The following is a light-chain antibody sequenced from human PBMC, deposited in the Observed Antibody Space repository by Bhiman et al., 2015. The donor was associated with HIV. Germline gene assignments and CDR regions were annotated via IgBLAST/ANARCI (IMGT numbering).Light chain of an antibody. J-gene: IGLJ1*01. Sequence: QSALTQPASVSRSPGQSITISCTGTSSDVGAYTYVSWYQQHPGKAPKLTIYDVTNRPSGISDRFSGSKSGNTASLTISGLQAEDEADYYCCSYTSSSTYVFGSGTKVTVL. CDR2: DVT. V-gene: IGLV2-14*01. CDR1: SSDVGAYTY. CDR3: CSYTSSSTYV.